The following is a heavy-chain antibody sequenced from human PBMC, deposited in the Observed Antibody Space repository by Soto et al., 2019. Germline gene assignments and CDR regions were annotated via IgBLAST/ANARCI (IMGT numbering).Heavy chain of an antibody. CDR1: GFTFSSYA. CDR2: VNVGVGAT. J-gene: IGHJ4*02. V-gene: IGHV3-23*01. CDR3: AKNYYCDS. Sequence: EVQLLESGGGLVQPGGSLRLSCTASGFTFSSYAMSWVRQAPGKGLEWVSSVNVGVGATNFADSVKGRFTIFRDDSKKTLYLQMNSLRAEDTAVYYCAKNYYCDSWGQGTRVTVSS.